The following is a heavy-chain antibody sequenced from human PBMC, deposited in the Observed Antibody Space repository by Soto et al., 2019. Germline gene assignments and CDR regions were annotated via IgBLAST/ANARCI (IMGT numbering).Heavy chain of an antibody. CDR2: ISAYNGNT. J-gene: IGHJ6*02. CDR3: ASYREQLVLYGMDV. Sequence: QVQLVQSGAEVKKPGASVKVSCKASGYTFTSYVISWVRQAPGQGLEWMGWISAYNGNTTNAQKLQGRVTMTTATXXSTAYMELRSLRSDDTAVYYCASYREQLVLYGMDVWGQGTTVTVSS. D-gene: IGHD6-13*01. V-gene: IGHV1-18*01. CDR1: GYTFTSYV.